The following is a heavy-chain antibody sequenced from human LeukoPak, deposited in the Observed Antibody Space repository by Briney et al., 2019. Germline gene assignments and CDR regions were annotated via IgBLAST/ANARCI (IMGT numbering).Heavy chain of an antibody. D-gene: IGHD3-22*01. Sequence: GSSVKVSCKSSGGTFSSYAISWVRQAPAQGLEWMGRIIPILGIANYAQKFHGRVTITADEYTTTTYMELSSLRSEDTAVYYCARARSPSSGYLLRDHNWFDPWGQGTLVTVSS. CDR1: GGTFSSYA. J-gene: IGHJ5*02. V-gene: IGHV1-69*04. CDR2: IIPILGIA. CDR3: ARARSPSSGYLLRDHNWFDP.